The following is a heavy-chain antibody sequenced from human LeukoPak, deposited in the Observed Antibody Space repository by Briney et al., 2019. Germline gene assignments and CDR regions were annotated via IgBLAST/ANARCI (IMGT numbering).Heavy chain of an antibody. V-gene: IGHV1-69*05. J-gene: IGHJ6*03. D-gene: IGHD2-2*01. CDR2: IIPIFGTA. CDR3: ASVGYCSSTSCYGSYYYYMDV. CDR1: GGTFSSYA. Sequence: SVKVSCKASGGTFSSYAISWVRQAPGQGLEWMGGIIPIFGTANYAQKFQGRVTITTDESTSTAYMELSSLRSEDTAVYYCASVGYCSSTSCYGSYYYYMDVWGKGTTVTVSS.